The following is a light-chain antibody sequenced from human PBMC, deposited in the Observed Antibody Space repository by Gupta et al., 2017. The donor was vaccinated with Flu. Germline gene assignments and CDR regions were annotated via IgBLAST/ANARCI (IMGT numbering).Light chain of an antibody. Sequence: ELTQPPSVSLSPGQTATTTSSGATLAKQYGYWYQQKLGQAPVLVIFKDNERPSGISERFSGSSSGTTVTLTITGVEAQDEAHYYCQSTDTTNVHPWIFGGGTKLTV. V-gene: IGLV3-25*02. J-gene: IGLJ3*02. CDR3: QSTDTTNVHPWI. CDR2: KDN. CDR1: TLAKQY.